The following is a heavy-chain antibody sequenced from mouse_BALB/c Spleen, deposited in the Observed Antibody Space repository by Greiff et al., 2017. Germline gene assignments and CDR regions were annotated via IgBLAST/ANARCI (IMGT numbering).Heavy chain of an antibody. Sequence: GQLQQSGAELVRPGTSVKISCKASGYTFTNYWLGWVKQRPGHGLEWIGDIYPGGGYTNYNEKFKGKATLTADTSSSTAYMQLSSLTSEDSAVYFCARPITTANWYFDVWGAGTTVTVSS. D-gene: IGHD1-2*01. CDR2: IYPGGGYT. V-gene: IGHV1-63*02. CDR3: ARPITTANWYFDV. J-gene: IGHJ1*01. CDR1: GYTFTNYW.